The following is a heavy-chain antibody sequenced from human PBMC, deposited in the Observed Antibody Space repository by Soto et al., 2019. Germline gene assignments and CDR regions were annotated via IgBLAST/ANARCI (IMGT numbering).Heavy chain of an antibody. CDR1: GFTLRSYS. J-gene: IGHJ6*03. CDR2: ISSSSSYI. Sequence: PGGSLRLSCAASGFTLRSYSMNWVRQAPGKGLEWVSSISSSSSYIYYADSVKGRFTISRDNAKNSLYLQMNSLRAEDTAVYYCARDYCSSTSCYYYMDVWGKGTTVTVSS. D-gene: IGHD2-2*01. CDR3: ARDYCSSTSCYYYMDV. V-gene: IGHV3-21*01.